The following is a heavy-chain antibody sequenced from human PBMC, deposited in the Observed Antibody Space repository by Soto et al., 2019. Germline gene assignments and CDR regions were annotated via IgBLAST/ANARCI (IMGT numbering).Heavy chain of an antibody. Sequence: GGSLRLSCAASGFTFSSYSMNWVRQAPGKGLEWVSSISSSSSYIYYADSVKGRFTISRDNAKNSLYLQMNSLRAEDTAVYYCARDPPYCSSTSCYAGDYWGQGTLVTVSS. V-gene: IGHV3-21*01. D-gene: IGHD2-2*01. CDR1: GFTFSSYS. CDR3: ARDPPYCSSTSCYAGDY. CDR2: ISSSSSYI. J-gene: IGHJ4*02.